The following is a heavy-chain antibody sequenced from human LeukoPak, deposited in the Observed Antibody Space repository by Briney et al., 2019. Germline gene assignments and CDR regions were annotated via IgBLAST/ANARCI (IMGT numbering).Heavy chain of an antibody. J-gene: IGHJ6*02. CDR3: ARGSSRYRYYGMDV. D-gene: IGHD1-14*01. V-gene: IGHV3-72*01. CDR1: EFTFIDHY. Sequence: GGPLKLSLAPLEFTFIDHYRDWFRRPPGRGLDWFALTRNKANSYTTEYAASVKGRFTISRDDSKNSLYLQMNSLKTEDTAVYYCARGSSRYRYYGMDVWGQGTTVTVSS. CDR2: TRNKANSYTT.